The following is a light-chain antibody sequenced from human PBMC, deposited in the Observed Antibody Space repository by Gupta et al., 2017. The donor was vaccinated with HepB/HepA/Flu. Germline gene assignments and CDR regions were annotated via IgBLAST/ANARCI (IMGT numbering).Light chain of an antibody. CDR2: KAS. CDR1: QSISSW. V-gene: IGKV1-5*03. J-gene: IGKJ4*01. Sequence: DIQMTQSPSTLSASAGDRVTITCRASQSISSWLAWYQQKPGKAPKLLIYKASSLESGVPSRFSGSGSETEFTLTISSLQPDDFATYYCQQENSYPITFGGGTKVEIK. CDR3: QQENSYPIT.